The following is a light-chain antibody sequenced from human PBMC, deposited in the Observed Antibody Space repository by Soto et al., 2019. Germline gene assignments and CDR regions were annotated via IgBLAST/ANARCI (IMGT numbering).Light chain of an antibody. J-gene: IGLJ1*01. V-gene: IGLV3-1*01. CDR2: QDS. CDR3: QAWDSSTEV. CDR1: KLGDKY. Sequence: ELTQPPSVSLSPGHTASITCPGDKLGDKYACWYQQKPGQSPVLVIYQDSKRPSGIPERFSGSNSGNTATLTISGTQAMDEADYYCQAWDSSTEVFGTGTKVT.